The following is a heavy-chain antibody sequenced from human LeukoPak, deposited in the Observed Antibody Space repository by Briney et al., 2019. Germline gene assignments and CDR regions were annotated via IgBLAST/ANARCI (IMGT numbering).Heavy chain of an antibody. CDR3: ARLILTGYYGMDV. D-gene: IGHD3-9*01. V-gene: IGHV4-34*01. Sequence: SETLSLTCTVSGGSISSYYWSWIRQSPGKGLEWIGEINHSGSTNYNPSLKSRVIISIDTSNNQFFLKLSSVTAADTAVYYCARLILTGYYGMDVWGQGTTVTVSS. CDR1: GGSISSYY. J-gene: IGHJ6*02. CDR2: INHSGST.